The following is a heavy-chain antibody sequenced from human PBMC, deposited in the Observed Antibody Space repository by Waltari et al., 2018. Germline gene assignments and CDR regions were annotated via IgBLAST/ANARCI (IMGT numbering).Heavy chain of an antibody. J-gene: IGHJ4*02. Sequence: EVQLLESGGGWVRLGGSLRPPWPAPGSPFGAFPLTWFARAPGKGLEWVSAISGSGGSTYYADSVKGRFTISRDNSKNTLYLQMNSLRAEDTAVYYCAKDRAGIAAAGTRGFFDYWGQGTLVTVSS. CDR3: AKDRAGIAAAGTRGFFDY. CDR1: GSPFGAFP. CDR2: ISGSGGST. D-gene: IGHD6-13*01. V-gene: IGHV3-23*01.